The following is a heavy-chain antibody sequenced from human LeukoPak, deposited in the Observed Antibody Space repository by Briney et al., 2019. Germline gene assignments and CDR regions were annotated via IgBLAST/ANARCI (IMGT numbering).Heavy chain of an antibody. CDR2: ISYDGSNK. V-gene: IGHV3-30*18. CDR3: AKVKGGNIAVAAEGYFDL. CDR1: GFTFSSYG. D-gene: IGHD6-19*01. Sequence: GGSLRLSCAASGFTFSSYGMHWVRQAPGKGLEWVAVISYDGSNKYYADSVKGRFTISRDNSKNTLYLQMNSLRAEDMAVYYCAKVKGGNIAVAAEGYFDLWGRGTLVTVSS. J-gene: IGHJ2*01.